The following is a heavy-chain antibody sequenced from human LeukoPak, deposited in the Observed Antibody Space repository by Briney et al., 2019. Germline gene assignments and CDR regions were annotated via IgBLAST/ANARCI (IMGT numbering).Heavy chain of an antibody. D-gene: IGHD5-12*01. J-gene: IGHJ6*02. CDR2: ISWNSGSI. CDR1: GFTFDDYA. CDR3: AKAKVATDYYYYGMDV. Sequence: GGSLRLSCAASGFTFDDYAMHWVRQAPGKGLGGVSGISWNSGSIGYADSVKGRFTISSDNAKNSLCLQMNSLRAEDTALYYCAKAKVATDYYYYGMDVWGQGTTVTVSS. V-gene: IGHV3-9*01.